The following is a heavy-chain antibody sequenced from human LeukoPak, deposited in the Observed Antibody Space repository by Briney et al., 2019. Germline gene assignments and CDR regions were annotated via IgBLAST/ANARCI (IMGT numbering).Heavy chain of an antibody. CDR1: GYTFTGYY. CDR3: ARIPGPTRVTRDY. D-gene: IGHD4-17*01. CDR2: INPNSGGT. J-gene: IGHJ4*02. V-gene: IGHV1-2*02. Sequence: GASVKVSCKASGYTFTGYYMHWVRQAPGQGLEWMGWINPNSGGTNYAQKFQGRVTMTRDTSISTAYMELSRLRSDDTAVYYCARIPGPTRVTRDYWGQGTLVTVSS.